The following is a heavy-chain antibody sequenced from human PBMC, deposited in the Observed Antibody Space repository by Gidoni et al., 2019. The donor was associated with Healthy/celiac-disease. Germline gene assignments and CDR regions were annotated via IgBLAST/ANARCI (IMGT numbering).Heavy chain of an antibody. CDR1: GFTFSSYS. CDR3: ARENLDYMDV. V-gene: IGHV3-21*01. CDR2: ISSSSSYI. J-gene: IGHJ6*03. Sequence: EVQLVESGGGLVKPGGSLRLSCAASGFTFSSYSMNWVRQAPGKGLECVSSISSSSSYIYYADSVKGRFTISRDNAKNSLYLQMNSLRAEDTAVYYCARENLDYMDVWGKGTTVTVSS.